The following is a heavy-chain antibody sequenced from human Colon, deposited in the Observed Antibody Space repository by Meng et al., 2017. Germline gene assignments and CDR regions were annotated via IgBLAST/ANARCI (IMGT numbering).Heavy chain of an antibody. V-gene: IGHV4-61*01. J-gene: IGHJ5*02. D-gene: IGHD5-12*01. CDR3: ARDSGYDKNWFDP. Sequence: VHLQESGPGLVSPSGPLSLTCTVSGGSVISNSYYWSWIRQLPGKGLEWIGFIYYSGSTNYNPSLKSRVTISVDTSKNQFSLKVSSVTAADTAVYYCARDSGYDKNWFDPWGQGTLVTVSS. CDR2: IYYSGST. CDR1: GGSVISNSYY.